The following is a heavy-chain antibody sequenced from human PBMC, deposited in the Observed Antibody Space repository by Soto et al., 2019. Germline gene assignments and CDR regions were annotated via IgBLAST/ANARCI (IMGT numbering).Heavy chain of an antibody. V-gene: IGHV1-46*03. J-gene: IGHJ5*02. D-gene: IGHD6-19*01. Sequence: ASVKVSCKASGYTFTTYFMHWVRQAPGQGLEWMGIINPNDRSTNYAQKLQGRVTMTRDTSTSTAFMEMRSLRSDDTAVYYCARVSRVAVAGWFDPWGQGTLVTVSS. CDR2: INPNDRST. CDR3: ARVSRVAVAGWFDP. CDR1: GYTFTTYF.